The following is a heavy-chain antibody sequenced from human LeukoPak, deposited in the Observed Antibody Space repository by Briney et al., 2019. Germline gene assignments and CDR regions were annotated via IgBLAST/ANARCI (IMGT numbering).Heavy chain of an antibody. J-gene: IGHJ3*02. D-gene: IGHD3-22*01. CDR1: GFTFSSHT. V-gene: IGHV3-48*02. Sequence: PGGSLRLSCAASGFTFSSHTMNWVRQAPGKGLEWVSYISSISSIYYADSVRGRFTISRDNAKNSLYLQMDSLRDEDTAVYYCARAFYDSNAFDIWGQGTLVTVSS. CDR2: ISSISSI. CDR3: ARAFYDSNAFDI.